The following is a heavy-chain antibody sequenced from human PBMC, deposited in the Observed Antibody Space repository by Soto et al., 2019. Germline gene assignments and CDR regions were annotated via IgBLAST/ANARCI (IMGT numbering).Heavy chain of an antibody. CDR1: GYTITRYY. CDR2: INPNSSAT. D-gene: IGHD2-2*01. V-gene: IGHV1-46*01. CDR3: ASDPGGLSRTSFVPSDY. Sequence: ASVKVSCKASGYTITRYYMHWVRQAPGQGLEWMGIINPNSSATRYSQKFQGRVTITRDTSASTAYMELSSLRSEDTAVYYCASDPGGLSRTSFVPSDYWGQGTLVTVSS. J-gene: IGHJ4*02.